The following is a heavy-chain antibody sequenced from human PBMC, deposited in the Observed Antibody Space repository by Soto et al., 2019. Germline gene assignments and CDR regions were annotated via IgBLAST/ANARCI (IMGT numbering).Heavy chain of an antibody. CDR1: GGSISSGDYY. V-gene: IGHV4-31*03. J-gene: IGHJ5*02. CDR2: IYYSGNT. Sequence: PSETLSLTCSDSGGSISSGDYYWTWIRQHPGKGLEWIGYIYYSGNTYYSPSLQSRLSISVDTSKNQFSLKLYSVTAADTAMYYCARGSFSSSSSWFDPWGQGTLVTVSS. CDR3: ARGSFSSSSSWFDP. D-gene: IGHD6-6*01.